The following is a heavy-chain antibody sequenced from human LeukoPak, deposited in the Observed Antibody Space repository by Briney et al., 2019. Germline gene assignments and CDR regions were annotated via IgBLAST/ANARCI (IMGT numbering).Heavy chain of an antibody. D-gene: IGHD6-13*01. Sequence: ASVKVSCKASGCTFTTYYLHWVRQAPGQGLEWMGIINPTGGSTTYAQKFQGRVTMTRDTSTSTVFMEVNSLRSEDTAVYYCALYSSTWYWGQGTLVTVSS. CDR3: ALYSSTWY. V-gene: IGHV1-46*01. J-gene: IGHJ4*02. CDR1: GCTFTTYY. CDR2: INPTGGST.